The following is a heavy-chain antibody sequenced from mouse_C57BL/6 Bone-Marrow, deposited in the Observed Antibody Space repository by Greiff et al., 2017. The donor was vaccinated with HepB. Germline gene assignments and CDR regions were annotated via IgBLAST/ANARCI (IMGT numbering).Heavy chain of an antibody. J-gene: IGHJ3*01. CDR2: IYARDGGT. CDR1: GYTFTNHT. V-gene: IGHV1-78*01. D-gene: IGHD1-1*02. Sequence: VQLLQSDAELVKPGASVKISCKASGYTFTNHTIPWIKQRPEQGLEWIGYIYARDGGTKYNEKFKGKDTLTTDKSYSKAYMQLNSLTSEDSAVYFCAERWAWFAYWGQGTLVTVSA. CDR3: AERWAWFAY.